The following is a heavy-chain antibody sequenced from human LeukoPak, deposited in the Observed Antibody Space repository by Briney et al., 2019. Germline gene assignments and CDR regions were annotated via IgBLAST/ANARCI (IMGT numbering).Heavy chain of an antibody. D-gene: IGHD2-2*02. V-gene: IGHV1-46*01. J-gene: IGHJ4*02. CDR2: INPSGGST. CDR3: ARGQVPAVIRGGFDY. Sequence: ASVQVSCKASGYTFTSYYMHWVRQAPGQGLEWLGIINPSGGSTSYAQKFQGKVTMTSDTSTSTVYMELSSLRSEDTAVYYCARGQVPAVIRGGFDYWGQGTLVTVSS. CDR1: GYTFTSYY.